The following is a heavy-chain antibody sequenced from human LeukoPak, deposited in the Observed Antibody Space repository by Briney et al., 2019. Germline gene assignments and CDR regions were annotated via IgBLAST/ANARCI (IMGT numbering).Heavy chain of an antibody. V-gene: IGHV4-59*01. CDR1: GGSISSYY. CDR2: IYYSGST. D-gene: IGHD3-9*01. J-gene: IGHJ4*02. Sequence: SETLSLTCTVSGGSISSYYWSWIRQPPGKGLEWIGYIYYSGSTNYNPSLKSRVTISVDTSKNQFSLKLSSVTAADTAVYYCARVRYDILTGYKYYFDYWGQGTLVTASS. CDR3: ARVRYDILTGYKYYFDY.